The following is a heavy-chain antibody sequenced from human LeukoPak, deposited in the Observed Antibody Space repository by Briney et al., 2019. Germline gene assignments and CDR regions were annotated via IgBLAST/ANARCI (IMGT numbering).Heavy chain of an antibody. J-gene: IGHJ4*02. Sequence: SETLSLTCTVSRGSISTSNHYWGWIRQPPGKGLEWIGSAHSSGSTFYNPSLKSRVTISADRTNNQLSLKLSSVTAADTALYYCARGLDDSSGYYYDYWGQGTLATVSS. V-gene: IGHV4-39*07. CDR3: ARGLDDSSGYYYDY. CDR1: RGSISTSNHY. CDR2: AHSSGST. D-gene: IGHD3-22*01.